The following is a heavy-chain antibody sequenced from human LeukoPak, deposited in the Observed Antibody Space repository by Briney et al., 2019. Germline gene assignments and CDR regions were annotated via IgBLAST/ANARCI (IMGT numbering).Heavy chain of an antibody. D-gene: IGHD3-10*01. V-gene: IGHV3-66*01. CDR3: ARDRGDSFDY. CDR1: GGSISSNGYY. CDR2: IYSGGST. Sequence: ETLSLTCTVSGGSISSNGYYWGWIRQPPGKGLEWVSVIYSGGSTYYADSVKGRFTISRDNSKNTLYLQMNSLRAEDTAVYYCARDRGDSFDYWGQGTLVTVSS. J-gene: IGHJ4*02.